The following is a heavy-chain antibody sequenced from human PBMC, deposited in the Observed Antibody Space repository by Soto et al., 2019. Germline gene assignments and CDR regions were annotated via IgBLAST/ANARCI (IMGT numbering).Heavy chain of an antibody. J-gene: IGHJ5*02. CDR2: MNPNSGNT. D-gene: IGHD2-2*01. CDR3: ARGHRFVVVPAAPMTYRFDP. Sequence: GASVKVSCKASGYTFTSYDINWVRQATGQGLEWMGWMNPNSGNTGYAQKFQGRVTMTRNTSISTAYMELSSLRSEDTAVYYCARGHRFVVVPAAPMTYRFDPWGQGTLVTVSS. CDR1: GYTFTSYD. V-gene: IGHV1-8*01.